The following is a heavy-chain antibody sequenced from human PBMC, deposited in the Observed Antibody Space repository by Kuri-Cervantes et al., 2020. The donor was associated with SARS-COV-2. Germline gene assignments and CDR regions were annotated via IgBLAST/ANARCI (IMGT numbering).Heavy chain of an antibody. Sequence: GGSLRLSCAASGFTFSSYAMHWVRQAPGKGLEWVAVISYDGSNKYYADSVKGRFTISRDNPKSTLYLQMNSLRAEDTAVYYCARDLGGYLYHWGQGTLVTVSS. V-gene: IGHV3-30-3*01. CDR2: ISYDGSNK. CDR1: GFTFSSYA. J-gene: IGHJ4*02. D-gene: IGHD1-26*01. CDR3: ARDLGGYLYH.